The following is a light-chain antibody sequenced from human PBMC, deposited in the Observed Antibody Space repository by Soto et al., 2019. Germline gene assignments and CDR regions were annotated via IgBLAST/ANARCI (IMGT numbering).Light chain of an antibody. J-gene: IGKJ2*01. Sequence: EIVLTQSPGTLSLSPGERATLSCRASQSVSSSYLAWYQQRPGQSPSLLLYGASSRVPVTPDRCSGSGSGTDFTLTISGLEPEDFAVYYYQHSDISQYTFCQGTKLAI. CDR2: GAS. V-gene: IGKV3-20*01. CDR1: QSVSSSY. CDR3: QHSDISQYT.